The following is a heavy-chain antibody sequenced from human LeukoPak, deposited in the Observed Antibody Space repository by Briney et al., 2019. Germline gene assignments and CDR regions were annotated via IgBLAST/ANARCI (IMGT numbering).Heavy chain of an antibody. CDR2: IYYSGST. D-gene: IGHD3-10*01. CDR1: GGSISSSSYY. Sequence: SETLSLTCTVSGGSISSSSYYWGWIRQPPGKGLEWIGSIYYSGSTYYNPSLKSRVTISVDTSKNQFSLKLSSVTAADTAVYYCARGGSGSYYTYNWFDPWGQGILVTVSS. J-gene: IGHJ5*02. CDR3: ARGGSGSYYTYNWFDP. V-gene: IGHV4-39*07.